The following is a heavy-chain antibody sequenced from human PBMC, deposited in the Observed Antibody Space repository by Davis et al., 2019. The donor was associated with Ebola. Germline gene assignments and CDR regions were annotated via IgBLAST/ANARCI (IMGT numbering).Heavy chain of an antibody. CDR1: GYTLTELS. CDR2: FDPEHGET. V-gene: IGHV1-24*01. D-gene: IGHD4-17*01. J-gene: IGHJ4*02. Sequence: ASVKVSCKVSGYTLTELSMHWVRQAPGKGLEWMGGFDPEHGETIYAQRFQGRVTMTRDTSITTAYMELSSLRSEDTAVYYCARRRSSRMATVTYFDYWGQGTLVTVSS. CDR3: ARRRSSRMATVTYFDY.